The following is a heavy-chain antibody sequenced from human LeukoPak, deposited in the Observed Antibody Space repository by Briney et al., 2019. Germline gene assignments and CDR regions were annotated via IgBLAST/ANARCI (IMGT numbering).Heavy chain of an antibody. CDR3: ARDGYKAYYYYGMDV. CDR2: ISYDGSNK. V-gene: IGHV3-30-3*01. CDR1: GFTFSSYA. D-gene: IGHD5-24*01. Sequence: QTGGSLRLSCAASGFTFSSYAMHWVRRAPGKGLEWVAVISYDGSNKYYADSVKGRFTISRDNSKNTLYLQMNSLRAEDTAVYYCARDGYKAYYYYGMDVWGQGTTVTVSS. J-gene: IGHJ6*02.